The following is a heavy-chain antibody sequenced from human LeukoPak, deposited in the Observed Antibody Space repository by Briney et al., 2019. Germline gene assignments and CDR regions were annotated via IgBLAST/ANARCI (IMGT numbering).Heavy chain of an antibody. CDR2: ISYDGSNK. J-gene: IGHJ4*02. CDR3: ATADGK. V-gene: IGHV3-30*04. CDR1: GFTFSSYA. D-gene: IGHD1-26*01. Sequence: GGSLRLSCAASGFTFSSYAMHWVRQAPGKGLEWVAVISYDGSNKYYADSVKGRFTISRDNSKNTLYLQMNSLRAEDTAVYYCATADGKWGQGTLVTVSS.